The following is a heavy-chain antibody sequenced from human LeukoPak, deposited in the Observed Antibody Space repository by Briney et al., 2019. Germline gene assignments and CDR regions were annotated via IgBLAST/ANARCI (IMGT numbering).Heavy chain of an antibody. D-gene: IGHD3-10*01. J-gene: IGHJ4*02. Sequence: SETLSLTCTVSGGSISSSSYYWGWIRQPPGKGLEWIGSIYYSGSTYYNPSLKSRVTISVDTSKNQFSLKLSSVTAADTAVYYCAGGSMVRGVITPIDYWGQGTLVTVSS. CDR1: GGSISSSSYY. CDR3: AGGSMVRGVITPIDY. CDR2: IYYSGST. V-gene: IGHV4-39*07.